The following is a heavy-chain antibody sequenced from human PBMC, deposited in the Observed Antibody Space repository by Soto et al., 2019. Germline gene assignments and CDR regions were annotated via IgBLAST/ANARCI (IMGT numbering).Heavy chain of an antibody. D-gene: IGHD6-19*01. CDR2: ISGSGGST. CDR1: GFTFSSYA. Sequence: EVQLLESGGGLVQPGGSLRLSCAASGFTFSSYAMSWVRQAPGKGLEWVSAISGSGGSTYYADSVKGRFTISRDNSKNTLDLQMSSLRAEDTAVYYWARRSSGWYFDYWGQGTLVTVSS. J-gene: IGHJ4*02. V-gene: IGHV3-23*01. CDR3: ARRSSGWYFDY.